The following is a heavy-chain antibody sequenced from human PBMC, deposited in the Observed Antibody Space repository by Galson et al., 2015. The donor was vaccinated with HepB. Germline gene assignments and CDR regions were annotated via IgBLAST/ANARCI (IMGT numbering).Heavy chain of an antibody. CDR2: VSSSGGTI. Sequence: SLRLSCAVSGFIFSDYYMSWIRQAPGKGLEWVSYVSSSGGTIYYADSVKGRFTISRDNAKKSLYLQVNSLRAEDTAVYFCARGYSSGWYDYYMDVWGKGTTVTVSS. J-gene: IGHJ6*03. CDR1: GFIFSDYY. V-gene: IGHV3-11*01. D-gene: IGHD6-19*01. CDR3: ARGYSSGWYDYYMDV.